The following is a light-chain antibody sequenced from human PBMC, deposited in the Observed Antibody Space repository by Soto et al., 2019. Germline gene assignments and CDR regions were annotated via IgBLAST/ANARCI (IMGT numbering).Light chain of an antibody. CDR1: SSDVGGYNY. Sequence: QSALAQPPSASGAPGQSVTISCTGTSSDVGGYNYVCWYQQHPGKAPKLIIYDVSGRPSGVPDRFSGSKSGNTASLTVSGLQDEDEAFYSCSSDAASKVIIFGGGTKLTVL. CDR3: SSDAASKVII. V-gene: IGLV2-8*01. J-gene: IGLJ2*01. CDR2: DVS.